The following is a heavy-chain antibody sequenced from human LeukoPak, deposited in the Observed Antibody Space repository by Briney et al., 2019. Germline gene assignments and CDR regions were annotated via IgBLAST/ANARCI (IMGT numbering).Heavy chain of an antibody. CDR2: INPNSGGT. CDR1: GYTFTGYY. D-gene: IGHD3-22*01. J-gene: IGHJ3*02. Sequence: ASVKVSCKASGYTFTGYYMHWVRQAPGQGLEWMGWINPNSGGTNYAQKFQGRVTMTRDTSISTAYMELSRPRSDDTAVYYCARDLRDNRGNSGITMIVVGAFDIWGQGTMVTVSS. V-gene: IGHV1-2*02. CDR3: ARDLRDNRGNSGITMIVVGAFDI.